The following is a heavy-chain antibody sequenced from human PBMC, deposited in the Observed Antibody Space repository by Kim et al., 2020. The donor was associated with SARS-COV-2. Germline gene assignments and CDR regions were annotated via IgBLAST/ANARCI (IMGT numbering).Heavy chain of an antibody. CDR2: INPSGGST. J-gene: IGHJ6*02. CDR3: ARERVYCSSTSCYDDYYYYGMDV. CDR1: GYTFTSYY. D-gene: IGHD2-2*01. V-gene: IGHV1-46*01. Sequence: ASVKVSCKASGYTFTSYYMHWVRQAPGQGLEWMGIINPSGGSTSYAQKFQGRVTMTRDTSTSTVYMELSSLRSEDTAVYYCARERVYCSSTSCYDDYYYYGMDVWGQGPRSPSP.